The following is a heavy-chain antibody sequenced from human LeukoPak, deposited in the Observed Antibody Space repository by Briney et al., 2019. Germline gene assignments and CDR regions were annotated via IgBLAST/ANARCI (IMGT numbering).Heavy chain of an antibody. CDR2: IYSGGST. V-gene: IGHV3-53*05. J-gene: IGHJ4*02. Sequence: GGSLRLSCAASGFTVSSDYMNWVRQTPGKGLEWVSVIYSGGSTYYADSVKGRFTISRDNSKNTLYLQMNSLRAEDTAVYYCAKDGEGYCGSTSCLGVDYWGQGTLVTVSS. D-gene: IGHD2-2*01. CDR1: GFTVSSDY. CDR3: AKDGEGYCGSTSCLGVDY.